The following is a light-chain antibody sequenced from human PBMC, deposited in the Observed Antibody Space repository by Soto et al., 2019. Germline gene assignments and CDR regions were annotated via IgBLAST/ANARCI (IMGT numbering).Light chain of an antibody. CDR3: QQSYSTPLT. Sequence: DIQLTQSPSFLSASVGDRVTVTCRASQGIINFLNWYQHKRGEAPILLIYGASNLQNGVPSRFSGSGSGADFTLTISSLQPEDFATYYCQQSYSTPLTFGGGTKVEIK. CDR1: QGIINF. V-gene: IGKV1-39*01. CDR2: GAS. J-gene: IGKJ4*01.